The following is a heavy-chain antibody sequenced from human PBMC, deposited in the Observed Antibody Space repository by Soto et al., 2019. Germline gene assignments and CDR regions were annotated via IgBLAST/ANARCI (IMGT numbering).Heavy chain of an antibody. CDR1: GGSLTAYS. CDR3: AKDESGAADI. J-gene: IGHJ3*02. CDR2: IDTSGKT. Sequence: PSETLSLTCTVSGGSLTAYSWNWIRQPVGKGLEWIGRIDTSGKTNYIPSLKSRLTMSIDRSKNQFSLNLKFVTAADTAVYFCAKDESGAADIWGQGTMVTVSS. V-gene: IGHV4-4*07. D-gene: IGHD7-27*01.